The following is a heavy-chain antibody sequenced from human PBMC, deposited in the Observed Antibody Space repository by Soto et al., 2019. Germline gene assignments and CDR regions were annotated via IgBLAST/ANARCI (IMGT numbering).Heavy chain of an antibody. Sequence: EVQVLESGGGLVQPGGSLRLSCAATGFTFSDFAMSWVRQAPGKGLEWVSRIYGGGNGPHYADSVKGRVTISRDNSKNTLYLQMNSLRAEDTAVYYCAKMEGMDSWAYSFDYWGQGPLVTVSS. V-gene: IGHV3-23*01. CDR3: AKMEGMDSWAYSFDY. J-gene: IGHJ4*02. CDR1: GFTFSDFA. CDR2: IYGGGNGP. D-gene: IGHD2-2*03.